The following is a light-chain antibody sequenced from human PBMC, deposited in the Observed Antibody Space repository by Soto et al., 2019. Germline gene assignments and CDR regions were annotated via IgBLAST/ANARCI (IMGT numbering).Light chain of an antibody. CDR3: QSYDSRLSGSV. V-gene: IGLV1-40*01. CDR1: SSNIGAGYD. J-gene: IGLJ3*02. Sequence: QPVLTQPPSVSGAPGQVVTISCTGSSSNIGAGYDVHWYQQLPGTAPKLLIYGNSNRPSGVPDRFSGSKSGTSASLAITGLQAEDEADYYCQSYDSRLSGSVFGGGTKLTVL. CDR2: GNS.